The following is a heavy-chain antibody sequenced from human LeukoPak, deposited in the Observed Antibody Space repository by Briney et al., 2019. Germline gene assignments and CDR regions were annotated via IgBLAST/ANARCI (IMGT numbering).Heavy chain of an antibody. J-gene: IGHJ4*02. Sequence: PGGSLRLSCAASGFTVSSNYMSRVRQAPGKGLEWVSVIYSGGSTYYADSVKGRYTISRDNSKNTLYLQMNSLRAEDTAVYYCARERQYYFDYWGQGTLVTVSS. CDR1: GFTVSSNY. V-gene: IGHV3-53*01. CDR2: IYSGGST. CDR3: ARERQYYFDY.